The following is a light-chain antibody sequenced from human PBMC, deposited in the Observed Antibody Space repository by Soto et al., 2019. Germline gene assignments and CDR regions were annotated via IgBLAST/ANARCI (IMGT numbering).Light chain of an antibody. CDR1: QSVSNTY. CDR2: DAS. Sequence: EIVLTQSPGTLSLSPGERATLSCRASQSVSNTYLAWYQQKPGQAPRLLIYDASSRATGIPDRFSGSRSATDFTLTYSRLEPEDFAVYYCQQYGRSPGLFTFGPGTRVDIK. J-gene: IGKJ3*01. V-gene: IGKV3-20*01. CDR3: QQYGRSPGLFT.